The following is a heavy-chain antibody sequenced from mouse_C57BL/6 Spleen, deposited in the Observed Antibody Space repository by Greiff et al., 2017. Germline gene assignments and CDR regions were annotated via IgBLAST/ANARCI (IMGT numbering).Heavy chain of an antibody. D-gene: IGHD1-1*01. CDR3: ARATVVPSFDY. V-gene: IGHV5-4*03. J-gene: IGHJ2*01. CDR2: ISDGGSYT. Sequence: EVKVVESGGGLVKPGGSLKLSCAASGFTFSSYAMSWVRQTPEKRLEWVATISDGGSYTYYPDNVKGRFTISRDNAKNNLYLQMSHLKSEDTAMYYCARATVVPSFDYWGQGTTLTVSS. CDR1: GFTFSSYA.